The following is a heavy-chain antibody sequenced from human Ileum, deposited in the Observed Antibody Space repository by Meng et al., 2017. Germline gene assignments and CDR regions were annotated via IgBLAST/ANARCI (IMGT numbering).Heavy chain of an antibody. CDR1: GFTFGSYW. J-gene: IGHJ4*02. CDR2: IGKDGSDK. CDR3: ARDTDWHNFDY. D-gene: IGHD3/OR15-3a*01. V-gene: IGHV3-7*01. Sequence: GESLKISCAASGFTFGSYWMTWVRQAPGKGLEWVANIGKDGSDKYYVDSVKGRFTISRDNAKNSLYLQMNSLRAEDTAVYYCARDTDWHNFDYWGQGTLVTVSS.